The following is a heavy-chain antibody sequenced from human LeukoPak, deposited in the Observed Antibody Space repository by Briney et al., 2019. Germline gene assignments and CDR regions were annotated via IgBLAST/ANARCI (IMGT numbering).Heavy chain of an antibody. CDR3: ARVVWFGEPPSLGWFDP. CDR1: GFTFSSYW. J-gene: IGHJ5*02. Sequence: GGSLRLSCAASGFTFSSYWMSWFRQAPGKGLEWVANIKQDGSEKYYVDSVKGRFTISRDNAKNSLYLQMNSLRAEDTAVYYCARVVWFGEPPSLGWFDPWGQGTLVTVSS. D-gene: IGHD3-10*01. CDR2: IKQDGSEK. V-gene: IGHV3-7*01.